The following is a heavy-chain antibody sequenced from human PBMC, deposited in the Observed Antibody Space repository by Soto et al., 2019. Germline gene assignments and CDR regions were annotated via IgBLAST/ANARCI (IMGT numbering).Heavy chain of an antibody. V-gene: IGHV1-58*01. Sequence: SVKVSCKASGFTFTSSAVQWVRQARGQRLEWIGWIVVGSGNTNYAQKFQERVTITRDMSTSTAYMELSSLRSEDTAVYYCAAERTQDYYYYYGVDVWGQGXTVTVYS. CDR1: GFTFTSSA. CDR2: IVVGSGNT. J-gene: IGHJ6*02. CDR3: AAERTQDYYYYYGVDV.